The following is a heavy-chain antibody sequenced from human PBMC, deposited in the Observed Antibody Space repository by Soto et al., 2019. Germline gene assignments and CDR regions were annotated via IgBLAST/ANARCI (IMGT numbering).Heavy chain of an antibody. V-gene: IGHV4-39*01. Sequence: QLQLQESGPGLVKPSETLSLTCTVSGGSIKNTGANWGWVRQPPGKGLEWIGSVYYHGTTYYNPSLQSRVTISIDTSKNQYSLSVNSVAAADTAVYYCATHTSGSRNGPHTWGQGTLVTVSS. CDR3: ATHTSGSRNGPHT. CDR1: GGSIKNTGAN. J-gene: IGHJ5*02. CDR2: VYYHGTT. D-gene: IGHD1-26*01.